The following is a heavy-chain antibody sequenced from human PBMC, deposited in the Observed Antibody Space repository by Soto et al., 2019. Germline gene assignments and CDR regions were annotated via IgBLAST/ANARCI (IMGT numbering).Heavy chain of an antibody. Sequence: GESLKISCKGSGYSFAGYWITWVRQKPGKGLEWMGRIDPSDSQTYYSPSFRGHVTISVTKSITTVFLQWSSLRASDTAMYYCARHACSSTSCYRRHYYYYGMDVWGQGTTVIVSS. CDR2: IDPSDSQT. V-gene: IGHV5-10-1*01. D-gene: IGHD2-2*01. J-gene: IGHJ6*02. CDR3: ARHACSSTSCYRRHYYYYGMDV. CDR1: GYSFAGYW.